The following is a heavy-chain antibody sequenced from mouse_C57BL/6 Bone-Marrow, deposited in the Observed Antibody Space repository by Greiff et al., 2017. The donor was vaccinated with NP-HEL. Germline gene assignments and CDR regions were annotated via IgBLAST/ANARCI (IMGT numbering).Heavy chain of an antibody. CDR2: IDPSDSYT. D-gene: IGHD1-1*01. V-gene: IGHV1-69*01. CDR3: GREGEYYGSSAWFAY. Sequence: QVQLQQPGAELVMPGASVKLSCKASGYTFTSYWMHWVKQRPGQGLEWIGEIDPSDSYTNYNQNFKGKSTLTVDKSSSTAYMQLSSLTSEDSAVYYCGREGEYYGSSAWFAYGGQGTLVTVSA. CDR1: GYTFTSYW. J-gene: IGHJ3*01.